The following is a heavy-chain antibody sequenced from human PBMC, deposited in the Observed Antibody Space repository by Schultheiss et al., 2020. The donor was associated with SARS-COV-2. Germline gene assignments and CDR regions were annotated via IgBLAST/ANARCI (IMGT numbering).Heavy chain of an antibody. CDR3: AKSFGGWYNWDY. Sequence: GGSLRLSCVGSGFIFSSYTMNWVRQAPGKGLEWVSAISGSGGTTYYADSVKGRFTISRDSSKNTLYLQMTSLRAEDTAVYYCAKSFGGWYNWDYWGQGSLVTVSS. D-gene: IGHD6-19*01. V-gene: IGHV3-23*01. J-gene: IGHJ4*02. CDR1: GFIFSSYT. CDR2: ISGSGGTT.